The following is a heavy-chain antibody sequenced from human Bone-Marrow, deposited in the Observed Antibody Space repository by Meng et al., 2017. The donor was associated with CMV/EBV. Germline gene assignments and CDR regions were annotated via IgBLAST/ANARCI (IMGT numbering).Heavy chain of an antibody. CDR2: ISWNSGSI. D-gene: IGHD3-3*01. V-gene: IGHV3-9*01. CDR3: ARDVYYDFWSGYYPNDAFDI. CDR1: GFTFDDYA. Sequence: SLKISCAASGFTFDDYAMHWVRQAPGKGLEWVSGISWNSGSIGYADSVKGRFTISRDNAKNSLYLQMNSLRAEDTAVYYCARDVYYDFWSGYYPNDAFDIWGQGTMVTVSS. J-gene: IGHJ3*02.